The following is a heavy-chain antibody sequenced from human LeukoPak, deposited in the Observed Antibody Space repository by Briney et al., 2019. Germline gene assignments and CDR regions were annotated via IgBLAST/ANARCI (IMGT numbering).Heavy chain of an antibody. CDR1: GYTFTSYG. D-gene: IGHD4-11*01. CDR3: ARVPYDSTVTTIVGYFDY. V-gene: IGHV1-18*01. CDR2: ISAYNGNT. J-gene: IGHJ4*02. Sequence: ASVKVSCKASGYTFTSYGISWVRQAPGQGLEWMGWISAYNGNTNYAQKLQGRVTMTTDTSTSTAYMELRSLRSDDTAVYYCARVPYDSTVTTIVGYFDYWGQGTLVTVSS.